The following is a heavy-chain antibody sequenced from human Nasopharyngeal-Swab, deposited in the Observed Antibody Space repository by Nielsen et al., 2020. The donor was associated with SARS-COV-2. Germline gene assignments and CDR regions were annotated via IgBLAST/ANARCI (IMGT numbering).Heavy chain of an antibody. V-gene: IGHV3-74*03. Sequence: GGSLRLSCAASGFTFSNYWMHWVRQAPGKGLVWVSRINNDGSSTTDADSVKGRFTISRDNSKNTLYLQMDSLRAEDTAVYYCAKVRDGYNQGFDYWGQGTLVTVSS. CDR3: AKVRDGYNQGFDY. CDR2: INNDGSST. J-gene: IGHJ4*02. CDR1: GFTFSNYW. D-gene: IGHD5-24*01.